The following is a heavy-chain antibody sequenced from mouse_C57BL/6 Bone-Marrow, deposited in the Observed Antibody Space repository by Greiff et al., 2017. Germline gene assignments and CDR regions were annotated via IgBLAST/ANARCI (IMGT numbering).Heavy chain of an antibody. CDR1: GYTFTSYW. D-gene: IGHD1-1*01. V-gene: IGHV1-55*01. J-gene: IGHJ2*01. CDR3: ARRGFYYYGSSRFDY. Sequence: QVQLQQSGAELVKPGASVKMSCKASGYTFTSYWITWVKQRPGQGLEWIGDIYPGSGSTNYNEKFKSKATLTVDTSSSTAYMQLSSLTYEDSAVYYGARRGFYYYGSSRFDYRGQGTTLTVSS. CDR2: IYPGSGST.